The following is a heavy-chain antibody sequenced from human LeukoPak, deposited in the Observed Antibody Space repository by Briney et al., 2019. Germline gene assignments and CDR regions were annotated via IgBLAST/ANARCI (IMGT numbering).Heavy chain of an antibody. J-gene: IGHJ4*02. CDR1: GFTFSSNA. CDR3: AKDWVGATAFDY. CDR2: ISGSGGST. D-gene: IGHD1-26*01. V-gene: IGHV3-23*01. Sequence: PGGSLRLSCAASGFTFSSNAMSWVRQAPGKGLEWVSAISGSGGSTYYADSVKGRFTISRDNSKNTLYLQMNSLRAEDTAVYYCAKDWVGATAFDYWGQGTLVTVSS.